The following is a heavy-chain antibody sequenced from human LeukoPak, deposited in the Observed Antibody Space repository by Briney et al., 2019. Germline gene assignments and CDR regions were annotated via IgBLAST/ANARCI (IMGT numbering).Heavy chain of an antibody. D-gene: IGHD1-26*01. CDR2: ISAGGST. CDR3: AKKQIVGAAPFDY. J-gene: IGHJ4*02. CDR1: AFTFSIYA. V-gene: IGHV3-23*01. Sequence: GGSLRLSPAASAFTFSIYAMNWVRHAPGKGLEWVSAISAGGSTFYADSVKGRFTISKDNSNNTLYLQMNSLRAEDTAVYYCAKKQIVGAAPFDYWGQGTLVTVSS.